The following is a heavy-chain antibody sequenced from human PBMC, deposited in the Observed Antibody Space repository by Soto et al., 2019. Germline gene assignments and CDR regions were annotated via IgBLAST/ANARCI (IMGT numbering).Heavy chain of an antibody. V-gene: IGHV3-23*01. CDR2: ISGSGGST. Sequence: GGSLRLSCVASGFTFSSYAMSWVRQAPGKGLEWVSAISGSGGSTYYADSVKGRFTISRDNSKNTLYLQMNSLRAEDTAVYYCAKGYRNYRGWGFDYWGQGTLVTVSS. CDR1: GFTFSSYA. J-gene: IGHJ4*02. D-gene: IGHD1-7*01. CDR3: AKGYRNYRGWGFDY.